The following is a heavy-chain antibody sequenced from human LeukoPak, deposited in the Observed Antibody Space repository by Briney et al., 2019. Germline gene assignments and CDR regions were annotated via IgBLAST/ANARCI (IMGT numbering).Heavy chain of an antibody. CDR1: GGTFSSYA. V-gene: IGHV7-4-1*02. J-gene: IGHJ5*02. CDR2: INTNTGNP. D-gene: IGHD2-2*01. CDR3: ARDRGVVVVPAAWFDP. Sequence: ASVTVSCTASGGTFSSYAISWVRQAPGQGLEWMGWINTNTGNPTYAQGFTGRFVFSLDTSVSTAYLQISSLKAEDTAVYYCARDRGVVVVPAAWFDPWGQGTLVTVSS.